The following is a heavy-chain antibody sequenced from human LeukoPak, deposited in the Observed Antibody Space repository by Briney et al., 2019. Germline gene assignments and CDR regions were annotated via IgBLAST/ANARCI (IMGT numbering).Heavy chain of an antibody. CDR2: ISGSGDIT. V-gene: IGHV3-23*01. CDR1: GFTFSNYL. Sequence: PGGSLRLSCAASGFTFSNYLMNWVRQAPGKGLEWVSSISGSGDITYYADSVKGRFTMSRDNSKNTLYLQMNSLRAEDTAVYYCAQGDSGYENYYYYYYMGVWGKGTTVTVSS. D-gene: IGHD5-12*01. J-gene: IGHJ6*03. CDR3: AQGDSGYENYYYYYYMGV.